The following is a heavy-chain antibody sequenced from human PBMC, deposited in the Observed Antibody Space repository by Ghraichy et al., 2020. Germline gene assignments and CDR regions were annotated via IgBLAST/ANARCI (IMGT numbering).Heavy chain of an antibody. CDR3: AKGSYVGAHVAFYAFDI. J-gene: IGHJ3*02. Sequence: GGSLRLSCAASGFTFSSYSMHWVRQAPGKGLEWVAVISYDGSIKYYADSVKGRFTISRDNSKKPLYQQMNSLRAEDTAVYYCAKGSYVGAHVAFYAFDIWGQGTMVTVSS. CDR2: ISYDGSIK. D-gene: IGHD1-26*01. V-gene: IGHV3-30*18. CDR1: GFTFSSYS.